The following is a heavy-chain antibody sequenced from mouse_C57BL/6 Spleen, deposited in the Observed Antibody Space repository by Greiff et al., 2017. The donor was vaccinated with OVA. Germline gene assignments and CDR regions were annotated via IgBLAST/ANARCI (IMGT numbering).Heavy chain of an antibody. CDR3: ARYDYDGAWFAY. CDR2: ISYDGSN. CDR1: GYSITSGYY. J-gene: IGHJ3*01. D-gene: IGHD2-4*01. V-gene: IGHV3-6*01. Sequence: EVKVEESGPGLVKPSQSLSLTCSVTGYSITSGYYWNWIRQFPGNKLEWMGYISYDGSNNYNPSLKNRISITRDTSKNQFFLKLNSVTTEDTATYYCARYDYDGAWFAYWGQGTLVTVSA.